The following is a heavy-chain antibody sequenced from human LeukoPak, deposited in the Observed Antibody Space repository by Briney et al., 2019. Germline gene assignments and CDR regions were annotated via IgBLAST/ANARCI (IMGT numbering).Heavy chain of an antibody. J-gene: IGHJ4*02. V-gene: IGHV3-15*01. CDR2: IKSKTDGGTT. Sequence: GGSLRLSCAASGFTFSNAWMTWVRQAPGKGLEWVGRIKSKTDGGTTDYAAPVKGRFTVSRDDSKNTLYLQMNSLKTEDTAVYYCTTGFWCGGPRDYWGQGTLVTVSS. CDR1: GFTFSNAW. CDR3: TTGFWCGGPRDY. D-gene: IGHD3-3*01.